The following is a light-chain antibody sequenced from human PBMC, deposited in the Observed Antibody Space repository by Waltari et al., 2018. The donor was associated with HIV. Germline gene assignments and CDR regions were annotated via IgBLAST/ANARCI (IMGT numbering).Light chain of an antibody. CDR2: DDR. Sequence: SYVLTQPPSVSVAPGQTARLPCGGNNLAATTSVHWYRLNPGQAPVVVIYDDRDRPSGIPDRFSGSSSGDTATLTISRAEAGDEADYYCQVWDGRGDPVIFGGGTKLAVV. CDR1: NLAATTS. CDR3: QVWDGRGDPVI. J-gene: IGLJ2*01. V-gene: IGLV3-21*02.